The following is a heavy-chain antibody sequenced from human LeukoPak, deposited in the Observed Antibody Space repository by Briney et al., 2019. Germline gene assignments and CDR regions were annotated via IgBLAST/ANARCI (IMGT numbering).Heavy chain of an antibody. CDR1: GGTFSSYA. J-gene: IGHJ4*02. Sequence: SVKVSCKASGGTFSSYAIGWVRQAPGQGLEWMGGIIPIFGTANYAQKFQGRVTITADESTSTAYMELSSLRSEDTAVYYCAVYCSSTSCYHFDYWGQGTLVTVSS. V-gene: IGHV1-69*01. D-gene: IGHD2-2*01. CDR2: IIPIFGTA. CDR3: AVYCSSTSCYHFDY.